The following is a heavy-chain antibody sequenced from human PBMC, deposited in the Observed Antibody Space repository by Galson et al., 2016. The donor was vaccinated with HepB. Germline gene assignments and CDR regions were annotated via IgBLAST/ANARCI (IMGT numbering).Heavy chain of an antibody. D-gene: IGHD6-19*01. CDR2: IIPIYGPA. Sequence: SVKVSCKASGGTFSHSVFSWVRQAPGQGLEWMGGIIPIYGPANYAQKFQGRATITADDSTRTAYMELRSLRSDDTAVYYCARADPWLVTDDYYHTMDVWGQGTTISVSS. CDR3: ARADPWLVTDDYYHTMDV. V-gene: IGHV1-69*13. CDR1: GGTFSHSV. J-gene: IGHJ6*02.